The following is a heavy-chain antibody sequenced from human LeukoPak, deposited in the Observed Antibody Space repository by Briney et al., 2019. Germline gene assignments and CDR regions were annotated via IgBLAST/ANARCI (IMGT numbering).Heavy chain of an antibody. CDR2: VDHSGNI. V-gene: IGHV4-34*01. CDR1: DGPFSGYF. CDR3: ARGFLLNYYDSRGYYLDF. Sequence: PSETLSLTCAVSDGPFSGYFWSWIRQPPGKGLEWIGEVDHSGNINPNPSLKSRVTILVDTSKNQLSLNLNSVTAADTAVYYCARGFLLNYYDSRGYYLDFWGQGTLVTVSA. J-gene: IGHJ4*02. D-gene: IGHD3-22*01.